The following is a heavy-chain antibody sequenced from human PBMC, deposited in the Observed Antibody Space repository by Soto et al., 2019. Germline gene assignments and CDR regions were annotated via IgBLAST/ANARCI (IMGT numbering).Heavy chain of an antibody. J-gene: IGHJ4*02. Sequence: QVQLVQSGAEVKKPGASVKVSCKTSGYTFTTNGISWVRQAPGQGLEWLGRISGYNGNTNYAHKLQGRLTMTTDTSTSTAYMELRSLSSDDTAMYYCARSREVDYWGQGTLVTVSS. CDR2: ISGYNGNT. V-gene: IGHV1-18*01. D-gene: IGHD6-13*01. CDR3: ARSREVDY. CDR1: GYTFTTNG.